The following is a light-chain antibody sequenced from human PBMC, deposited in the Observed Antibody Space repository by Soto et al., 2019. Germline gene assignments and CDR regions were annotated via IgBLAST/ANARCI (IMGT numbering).Light chain of an antibody. J-gene: IGKJ1*01. CDR3: QQTFGMFPWT. CDR2: AAS. V-gene: IGKV1-39*01. Sequence: DIQMAQSPSSLSASVGDRITITCRASQNIRDSLNLYQHKPGMAPQLMIFAASNLHSGVPSRFSVSGSGTDFTLTISSLQPEDFATYYCQQTFGMFPWTFGQGTKVEMK. CDR1: QNIRDS.